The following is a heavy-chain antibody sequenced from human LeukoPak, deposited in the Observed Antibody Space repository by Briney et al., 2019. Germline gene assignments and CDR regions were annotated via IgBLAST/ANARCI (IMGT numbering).Heavy chain of an antibody. CDR2: IYHSGST. CDR3: ARETAMVTSGSFSDWFDP. D-gene: IGHD5-18*01. Sequence: SETLSLTCTVSGYSISSGYYWGWIRQPPGKGLEWIGSIYHSGSTYYNPSLKSRVTISVDTSKNQFSLKLSSVTAADTAVYYCARETAMVTSGSFSDWFDPWGQGTLVTVSS. V-gene: IGHV4-38-2*02. J-gene: IGHJ5*02. CDR1: GYSISSGYY.